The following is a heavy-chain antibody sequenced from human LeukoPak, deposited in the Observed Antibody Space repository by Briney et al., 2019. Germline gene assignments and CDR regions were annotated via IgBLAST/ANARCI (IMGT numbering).Heavy chain of an antibody. CDR3: ARAQYCSSTSCYGPLLDSGMDV. V-gene: IGHV3-21*01. D-gene: IGHD2-2*01. J-gene: IGHJ6*02. Sequence: GGSLRLSGAASGFTFSSYSMNWVRKAPGKGLEWVSSISGSGNYIYYADSVKGRFTISRDNAKNSLYLQMNSLRAEDTAVYYCARAQYCSSTSCYGPLLDSGMDVWGQGTTVTVSS. CDR2: ISGSGNYI. CDR1: GFTFSSYS.